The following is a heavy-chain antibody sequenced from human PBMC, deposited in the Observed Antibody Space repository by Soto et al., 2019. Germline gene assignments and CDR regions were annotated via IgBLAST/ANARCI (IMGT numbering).Heavy chain of an antibody. CDR1: GGSFSGYY. CDR3: ARGWGRIFDF. CDR2: INHSGST. D-gene: IGHD7-27*01. Sequence: QVQLQQWGAGLLKPSETLSLTCAVYGGSFSGYYWSWIRQPPGKGLEWIGEINHSGSTNYNPSLKCRVTISADTSKNQFSLKLSSVTAADTAVYYCARGWGRIFDFWGQGTLVSVSS. J-gene: IGHJ4*02. V-gene: IGHV4-34*01.